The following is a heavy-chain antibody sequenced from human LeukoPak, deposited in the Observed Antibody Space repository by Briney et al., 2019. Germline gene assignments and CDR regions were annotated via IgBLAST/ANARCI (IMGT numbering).Heavy chain of an antibody. V-gene: IGHV1-3*01. CDR2: INAGNGNT. J-gene: IGHJ6*04. Sequence: ASVKVSCKASGYTFTSYAMHWVRQAPGQRLEWMGWINAGNGNTKYPQKFQGRVTITRDTSASTAYMELSSLRSEDTAVYYCARGSHGQKDYGMDVWGKGTTVTVSS. CDR1: GYTFTSYA. CDR3: ARGSHGQKDYGMDV.